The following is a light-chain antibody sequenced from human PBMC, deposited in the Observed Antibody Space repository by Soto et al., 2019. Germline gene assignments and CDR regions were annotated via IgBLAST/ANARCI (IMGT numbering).Light chain of an antibody. CDR2: DAS. V-gene: IGKV3-11*01. Sequence: EMVLTHSPGALSLSPGERATRFCRASQSVSNYLAWYQQKPGQAPRLLIYDASNRATGIPARFSGSGSGTDFTLTITSLEPEDFAVYYCQQRSNWPLTFGGGTKVDIK. J-gene: IGKJ4*01. CDR1: QSVSNY. CDR3: QQRSNWPLT.